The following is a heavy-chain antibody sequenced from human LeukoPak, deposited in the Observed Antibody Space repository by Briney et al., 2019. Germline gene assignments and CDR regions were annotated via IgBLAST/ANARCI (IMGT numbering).Heavy chain of an antibody. CDR1: GXTFSSYG. CDR2: IWYDGSIK. Sequence: PGGSLRLSCAASGXTFSSYGMHWVRQAPGKGQEWVAVIWYDGSIKYYADSVKGRFTISRHNSKNSLYLQMNSLRAEDTAVYYCARDPALYSSGWYGSGVWSGGMDVWGQGTTVTVSS. V-gene: IGHV3-33*01. D-gene: IGHD6-19*01. J-gene: IGHJ6*02. CDR3: ARDPALYSSGWYGSGVWSGGMDV.